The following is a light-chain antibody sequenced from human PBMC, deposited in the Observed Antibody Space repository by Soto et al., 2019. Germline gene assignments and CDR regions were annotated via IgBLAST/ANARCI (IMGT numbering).Light chain of an antibody. Sequence: QAVGTQPGSVCGSPGQAVTISCNGNSSDVGSYNLVSWYQQHPGKAPKLMIYEVSKRPSGVSNRFSGSKSGNTASLTISGLQAEDEADYYCCSYAGSSIFYVFGTGTKVTVL. CDR2: EVS. CDR1: SSDVGSYNL. V-gene: IGLV2-23*02. CDR3: CSYAGSSIFYV. J-gene: IGLJ1*01.